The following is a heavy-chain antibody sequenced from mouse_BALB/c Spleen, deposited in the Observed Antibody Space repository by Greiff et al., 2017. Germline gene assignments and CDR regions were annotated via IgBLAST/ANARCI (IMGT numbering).Heavy chain of an antibody. J-gene: IGHJ2*01. Sequence: EVKLVESGGGLVQPGGSRKLSCAASGFTFSDYGMVWVRQAPGKGPEWVAFISNLAYSIYYADTVTGRFTISRENAKNTLYLEMSSLRSEDTAMYYCARALLRYFDYWGQGTTLTVSS. D-gene: IGHD1-1*01. CDR3: ARALLRYFDY. V-gene: IGHV5-15*02. CDR1: GFTFSDYG. CDR2: ISNLAYSI.